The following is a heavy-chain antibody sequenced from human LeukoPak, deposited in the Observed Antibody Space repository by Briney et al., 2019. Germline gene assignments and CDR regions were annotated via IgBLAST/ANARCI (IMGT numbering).Heavy chain of an antibody. Sequence: GGSLRLSCEASGCTFSSFWMHWVRQAPGKGLLWVARIKGDGSTTNYADPAKGRFTVSRDNVKKTVDVQMNSVRDEDTAVYYCAKDLHEIAADYWGQGTLVTVAS. D-gene: IGHD2-21*01. CDR1: GCTFSSFW. CDR2: IKGDGSTT. V-gene: IGHV3-74*01. J-gene: IGHJ4*02. CDR3: AKDLHEIAADY.